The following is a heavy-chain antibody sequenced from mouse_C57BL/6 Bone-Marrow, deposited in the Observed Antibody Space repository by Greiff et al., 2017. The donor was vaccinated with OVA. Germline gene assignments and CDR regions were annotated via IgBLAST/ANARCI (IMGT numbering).Heavy chain of an antibody. CDR1: GFSLTSYG. V-gene: IGHV2-2*01. CDR2: IWSGGST. J-gene: IGHJ4*01. Sequence: VQLKESGPGLVQPSQSLSITCTVSGFSLTSYGVHWVRQSPGKGLEWLGVIWSGGSTDYNAAFISRLSISKDNSKSQVFFKMNSLQADDTAIYYCARRGYYYGSSLYAMDYWGQGTSVTVSS. D-gene: IGHD1-1*01. CDR3: ARRGYYYGSSLYAMDY.